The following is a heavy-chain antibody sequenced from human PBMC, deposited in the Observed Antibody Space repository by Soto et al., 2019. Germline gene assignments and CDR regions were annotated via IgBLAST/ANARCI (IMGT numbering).Heavy chain of an antibody. D-gene: IGHD5-18*01. CDR3: ARDPGFGFGYSYAFAMDV. Sequence: QVQLVQSGAEVKKPGASVKVSCKASGYTFSNYGISWVRQGPGQGLEWMGWISGYNGNTHYEEKVQDRIKMTTDTSTSTTYLELRSLRSDDTAVCFCARDPGFGFGYSYAFAMDVW. J-gene: IGHJ6*01. CDR2: ISGYNGNT. V-gene: IGHV1-18*01. CDR1: GYTFSNYG.